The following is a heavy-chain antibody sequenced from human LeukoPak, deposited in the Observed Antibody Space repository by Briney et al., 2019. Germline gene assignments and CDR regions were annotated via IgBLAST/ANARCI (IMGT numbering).Heavy chain of an antibody. CDR3: ARVRGWARAFDI. J-gene: IGHJ3*02. CDR1: GGSFSGYY. V-gene: IGHV4-34*01. D-gene: IGHD6-19*01. Sequence: SETLSLTCAVYGGSFSGYYWSWIRQPPGKGLEWIGEINHSGSTNYNPSLKSRVTISVDTSKNQFSLKLSSVTAADTAVYYCARVRGWARAFDIWGQGTMVTVSS. CDR2: INHSGST.